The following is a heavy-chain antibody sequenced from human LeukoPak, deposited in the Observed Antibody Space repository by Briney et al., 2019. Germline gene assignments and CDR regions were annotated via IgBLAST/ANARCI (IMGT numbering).Heavy chain of an antibody. CDR2: IDSRRRYI. J-gene: IGHJ4*02. CDR1: VFTFSRYS. Sequence: GGSLRLSCAASVFTFSRYSVKGVRHAPERRVESGSSIDSRRRYIYNADSVRSRCTLSRDKSQNTQYLQKKILRGEGTALYYWAKARYDSSGYYCNHFDYWGQGTLVTVSS. CDR3: AKARYDSSGYYCNHFDY. V-gene: IGHV3-21*04. D-gene: IGHD3-22*01.